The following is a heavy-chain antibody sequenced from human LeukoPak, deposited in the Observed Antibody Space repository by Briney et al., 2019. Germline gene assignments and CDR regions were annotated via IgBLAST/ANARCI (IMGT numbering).Heavy chain of an antibody. J-gene: IGHJ3*02. V-gene: IGHV4-4*07. CDR3: ARERGILRGDAFDI. Sequence: PSETLSLTCTASGVSFSTCYWTWLRQPAGKGLEWIVRIYSSGNTNYNPSLESRVTMSIDTSKNQFSLKLTSVTAADTAVYYCARERGILRGDAFDIWGQGTVVTVSS. CDR1: GVSFSTCY. CDR2: IYSSGNT. D-gene: IGHD1-26*01.